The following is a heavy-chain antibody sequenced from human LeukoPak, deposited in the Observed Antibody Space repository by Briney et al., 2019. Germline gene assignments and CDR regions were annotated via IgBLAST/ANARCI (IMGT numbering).Heavy chain of an antibody. CDR3: ATDRGWRTSGYYLYYFEY. CDR2: IKHDGSEK. Sequence: GGSLRLSCAASGFTFSDYFMSWVRQAPGKGLEWVASIKHDGSEKYYVDSVRGRFTISRDNTKNSLYLQMSSLRAEDTAVYYCATDRGWRTSGYYLYYFEYWGQGTLVTFSS. V-gene: IGHV3-7*01. D-gene: IGHD3-3*01. J-gene: IGHJ4*02. CDR1: GFTFSDYF.